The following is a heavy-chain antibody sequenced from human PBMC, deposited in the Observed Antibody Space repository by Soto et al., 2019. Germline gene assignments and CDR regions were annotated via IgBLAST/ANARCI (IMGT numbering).Heavy chain of an antibody. D-gene: IGHD6-13*01. CDR3: ATCSAAAGSLDFDY. J-gene: IGHJ4*02. CDR1: GYTCTSDG. CDR2: ISAYNGNT. Sequence: ASVKVSCKASGYTCTSDGISWVRQAPGQGREWMGWISAYNGNTNYAQKLQGRVTMTTDTSTSTAYMELRSVRSDDPAVYSCATCSAAAGSLDFDYWGQGTLVPVSS. V-gene: IGHV1-18*01.